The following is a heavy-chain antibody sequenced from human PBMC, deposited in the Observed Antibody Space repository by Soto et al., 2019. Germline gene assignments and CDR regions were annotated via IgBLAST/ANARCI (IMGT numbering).Heavy chain of an antibody. CDR2: IGGGDHDT. CDR1: GFTFKIFA. D-gene: IGHD2-21*01. J-gene: IGHJ3*02. V-gene: IGHV3-23*01. CDR3: AKDRQDHNSVWDPFDI. Sequence: PGGSLRLSCAASGFTFKIFAMSWVRQAPGKGLEWVSGIGGGDHDTYYADSVRGRFTISRDNSRNTVFLQMTSLRAEDTAIYYCAKDRQDHNSVWDPFDIWGQGTMVTVSS.